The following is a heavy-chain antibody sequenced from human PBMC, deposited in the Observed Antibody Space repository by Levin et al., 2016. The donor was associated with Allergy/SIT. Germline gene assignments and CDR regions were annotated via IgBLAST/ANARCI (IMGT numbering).Heavy chain of an antibody. CDR3: AKEGSIGLYWYFDL. CDR1: GFTFSSYG. V-gene: IGHV3-30*18. CDR2: ISYDGSNK. J-gene: IGHJ2*01. Sequence: GESLKISCAASGFTFSSYGMHWVRQAPGKGLEWVAVISYDGSNKYYADSVKGRFTISRDNSKNTLYLQMNSLRAEDTAVYYCAKEGSIGLYWYFDLWGRGTLVTVSS. D-gene: IGHD6-6*01.